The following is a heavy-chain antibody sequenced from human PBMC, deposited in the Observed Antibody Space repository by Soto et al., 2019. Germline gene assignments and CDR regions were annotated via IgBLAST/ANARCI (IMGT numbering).Heavy chain of an antibody. CDR3: AKWFFKVYYDSSGYNNY. Sequence: HPWGVLRLSCAASGFTFSSYAMSWVRQAPGKGLEWVSAISGSGGSTYYADSVKGRFTISRDNSKNTLYLQMNSLRAEDTAVYYCAKWFFKVYYDSSGYNNYWGQGTLVTVSS. CDR1: GFTFSSYA. D-gene: IGHD3-22*01. J-gene: IGHJ4*02. CDR2: ISGSGGST. V-gene: IGHV3-23*01.